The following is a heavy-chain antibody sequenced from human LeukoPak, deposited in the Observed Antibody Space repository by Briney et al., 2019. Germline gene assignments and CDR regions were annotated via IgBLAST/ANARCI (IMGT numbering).Heavy chain of an antibody. J-gene: IGHJ5*02. CDR2: ISGSGGST. V-gene: IGHV3-23*01. D-gene: IGHD3-9*01. CDR1: GFTFSSYA. Sequence: PGGSLRLSCAASGFTFSSYAMSWVRQAPGKGLEWVSAISGSGGSTYYADSVKGRFTISRDNSKNTLYLQMNSLRAEDTAVYYCAKDEGYYDILTGSNWFDPWGQGTLVTVSS. CDR3: AKDEGYYDILTGSNWFDP.